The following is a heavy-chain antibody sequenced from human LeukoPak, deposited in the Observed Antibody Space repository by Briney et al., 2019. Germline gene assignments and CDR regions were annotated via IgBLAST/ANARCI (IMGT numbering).Heavy chain of an antibody. CDR1: GGTFSSYA. J-gene: IGHJ4*02. CDR3: ARDSGGEQWLVPFDY. Sequence: SVKVSRKASGGTFSSYAISWVRQAPGQGLEWMGRIIPIFGTANYAQKFQGRVTITTDESTSTAYMELSSLRSEDTAVYYCARDSGGEQWLVPFDYWGQGTLVTVSS. D-gene: IGHD6-19*01. V-gene: IGHV1-69*05. CDR2: IIPIFGTA.